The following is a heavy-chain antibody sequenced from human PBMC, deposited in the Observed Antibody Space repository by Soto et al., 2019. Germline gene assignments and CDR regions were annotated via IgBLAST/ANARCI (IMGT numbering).Heavy chain of an antibody. D-gene: IGHD1-1*01. J-gene: IGHJ5*02. CDR3: AGLQWNDVFRFAP. CDR2: MYYTGTT. V-gene: IGHV4-39*01. CDR1: CGSIISRNYY. Sequence: KTSETLSLTCTFSCGSIISRNYYWAWIRQPPGKGLEWIGHMYYTGTTYYNPSLESRLTLSVDTSTNEFSLKLKSVTAADTAVYYCAGLQWNDVFRFAPWGQGTLVTVSS.